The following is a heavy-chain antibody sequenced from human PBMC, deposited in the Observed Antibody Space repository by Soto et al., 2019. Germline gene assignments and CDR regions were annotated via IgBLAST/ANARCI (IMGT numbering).Heavy chain of an antibody. CDR2: LYGSGGGI. CDR1: GFSFSDYA. J-gene: IGHJ1*01. V-gene: IGHV3-23*01. CDR3: AKDAVSRDGVWLAHD. D-gene: IGHD5-12*01. Sequence: ASVKVSCAASGFSFSDYAMIWVRQAPGKGLEWVSGLYGSGGGIHYADSVKGRFTISRDNYANSVYLQMNSLRVEDTAVYYCAKDAVSRDGVWLAHDWGQGTVVTVSS.